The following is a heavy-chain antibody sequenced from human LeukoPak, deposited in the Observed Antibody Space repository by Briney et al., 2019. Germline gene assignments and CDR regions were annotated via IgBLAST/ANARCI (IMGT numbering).Heavy chain of an antibody. CDR2: IKQDGSEK. CDR1: GFTFSSYW. V-gene: IGHV3-7*01. J-gene: IGHJ6*03. CDR3: ARVQGYYGSGSYYRNYYYYYMDV. D-gene: IGHD3-10*01. Sequence: PGGSLRLSCAASGFTFSSYWMSWVRQAPGKGLEWVANIKQDGSEKYYVDSVKGRFTISRDNAKNSLYLQMNSLRAEDTAVYYCARVQGYYGSGSYYRNYYYYYMDVWGKGTTVTVSS.